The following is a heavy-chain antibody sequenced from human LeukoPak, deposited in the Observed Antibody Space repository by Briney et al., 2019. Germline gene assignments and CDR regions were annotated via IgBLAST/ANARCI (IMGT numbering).Heavy chain of an antibody. CDR1: GFTFSSYS. J-gene: IGHJ6*03. V-gene: IGHV3-21*01. D-gene: IGHD2-2*01. CDR3: AHQASSYYYYIDV. Sequence: GGSLRLSCAASGFTFSSYSMNWVRQAPGKGLEGVSSISSSSSYIYYADSVTGRFTISRDNAKNSLYLQMNRVRAEDTAVNYLAHQASSYYYYIDVRGNGTTVTVSS. CDR2: ISSSSSYI.